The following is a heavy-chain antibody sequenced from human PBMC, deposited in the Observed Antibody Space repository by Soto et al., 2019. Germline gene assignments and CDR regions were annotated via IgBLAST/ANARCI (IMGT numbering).Heavy chain of an antibody. D-gene: IGHD2-2*01. CDR1: GFTFSSYA. CDR3: ARKLLGYCSSTSCSTGYYYYYGMDV. CDR2: ISGSGGST. Sequence: GGSLRLSCAASGFTFSSYAMSWVRQARGKGLEWVSAISGSGGSTYYADSVKGRFTISRDNSKNTLYLQMNSLRAEDTAVYYCARKLLGYCSSTSCSTGYYYYYGMDVWGQGTTVTVSS. V-gene: IGHV3-23*01. J-gene: IGHJ6*02.